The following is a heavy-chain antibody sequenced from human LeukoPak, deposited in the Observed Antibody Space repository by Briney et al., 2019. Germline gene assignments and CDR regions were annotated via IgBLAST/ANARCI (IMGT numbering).Heavy chain of an antibody. J-gene: IGHJ4*02. Sequence: SETLSLTRAVYAGSFSGYYWSWIRQPPGKGLEWIGEINHSGSTNYNPSLKSRVTISVDTSKNQFSLKLSSVTAADTAVYYCARVLGVTMDYWGQGTLVTVSS. CDR3: ARVLGVTMDY. D-gene: IGHD3-16*01. V-gene: IGHV4-34*01. CDR1: AGSFSGYY. CDR2: INHSGST.